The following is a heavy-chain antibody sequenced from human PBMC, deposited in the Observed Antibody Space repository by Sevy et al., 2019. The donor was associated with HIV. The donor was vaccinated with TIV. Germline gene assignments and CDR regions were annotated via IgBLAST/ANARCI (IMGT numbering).Heavy chain of an antibody. CDR2: ISITGDTT. V-gene: IGHV3-48*03. J-gene: IGHJ4*02. D-gene: IGHD3-16*01. CDR3: VRDLSRTYYDVSGNRHENRVHLDY. Sequence: GGSLRLSCAASGFFFSSYEMNWVRQAPGKGLEWILFISITGDTTWYAESVKGRFTISRDNAKKLVYLHMNRLRAEYTAIYYCVRDLSRTYYDVSGNRHENRVHLDYWGQGILVTVSS. CDR1: GFFFSSYE.